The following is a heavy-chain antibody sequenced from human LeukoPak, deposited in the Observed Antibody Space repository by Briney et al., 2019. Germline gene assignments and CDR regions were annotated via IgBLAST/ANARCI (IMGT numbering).Heavy chain of an antibody. J-gene: IGHJ4*02. CDR3: ARGAFYSSGWYENY. V-gene: IGHV3-20*04. CDR2: INWNAGNT. Sequence: GGSLRLSCAASGFTFDDYGMSWVRQAPAKGLEWVSGINWNAGNTNYADSVKGRFTISRDNDKNSLYLQMNSLRAEDTALYYCARGAFYSSGWYENYWGQGTLVTVSS. D-gene: IGHD6-19*01. CDR1: GFTFDDYG.